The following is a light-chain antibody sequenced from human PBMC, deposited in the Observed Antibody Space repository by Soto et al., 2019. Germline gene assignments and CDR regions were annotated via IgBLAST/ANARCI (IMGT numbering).Light chain of an antibody. Sequence: EIVLPQSPGTLSLSPGARSTLSCRASQTLSNSFIAWYQQKPGQAPRLLIYDTSSRATGVPDRYSASGSGTDFTLTISRLEPEEFAVFFCQKYGTSEIIVGQGIRLEIK. CDR2: DTS. CDR3: QKYGTSEII. V-gene: IGKV3-20*01. CDR1: QTLSNSF. J-gene: IGKJ5*01.